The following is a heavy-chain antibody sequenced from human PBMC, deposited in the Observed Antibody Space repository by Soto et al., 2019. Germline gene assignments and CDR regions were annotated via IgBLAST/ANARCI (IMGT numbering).Heavy chain of an antibody. J-gene: IGHJ5*02. CDR1: GGSISSSRYY. V-gene: IGHV4-39*01. CDR2: MYYRGST. Sequence: SETLSLTCTVSGGSISSSRYYWGWIRQPPGKGLEWIGSMYYRGSTYYNPSLKSRVTISVDTSKNQFSLKLSSVTAADTAVYYCARQTMYYDFWSGPNWGDPWGQGTLVTVS. CDR3: ARQTMYYDFWSGPNWGDP. D-gene: IGHD3-3*01.